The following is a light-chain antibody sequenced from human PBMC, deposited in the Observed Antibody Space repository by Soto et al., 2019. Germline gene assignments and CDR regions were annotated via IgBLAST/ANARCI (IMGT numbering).Light chain of an antibody. J-gene: IGLJ1*01. CDR3: SSHAGSNTDV. CDR2: EVS. CDR1: SSDVGAYNY. Sequence: QSALTQPPSASGSPGQSVTISCTGTSSDVGAYNYVSWYQQHPGKAPKLMIYEVSKRPSGVPDRFSGSKSGNTASLTVSGLQAEDEYDYYCSSHAGSNTDVFGTGTKLTVL. V-gene: IGLV2-8*01.